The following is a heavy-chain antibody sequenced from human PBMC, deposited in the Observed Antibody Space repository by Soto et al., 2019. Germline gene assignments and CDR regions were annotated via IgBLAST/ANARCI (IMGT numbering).Heavy chain of an antibody. V-gene: IGHV3-23*01. CDR1: GFTCSSYD. Sequence: PGGSLRLSCAASGFTCSSYDMSWVRQAPGKGLEWVSTILVGGSTHYPDSVKGRFTISRDRSKNTLYLQMSSLRAEDTALYYCAKNQERELPRVIDFWGQGTLVTVSS. CDR3: AKNQERELPRVIDF. CDR2: ILVGGST. D-gene: IGHD1-7*01. J-gene: IGHJ4*02.